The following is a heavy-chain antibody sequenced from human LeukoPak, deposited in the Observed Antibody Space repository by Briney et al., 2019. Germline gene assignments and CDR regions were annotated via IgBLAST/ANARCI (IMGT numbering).Heavy chain of an antibody. CDR2: ISSSGRT. CDR1: GGSISSYY. V-gene: IGHV4-4*07. D-gene: IGHD6-19*01. J-gene: IGHJ5*02. Sequence: PSETLSLTCTVSGGSISSYYWSWIRQPAGKGLEWIGRISSSGRTDYNPSLQSRVTISVDMTKNQLSMMLGSVTAADTAVYYCAKGAGPPWFDPWGQGTLVTVSS. CDR3: AKGAGPPWFDP.